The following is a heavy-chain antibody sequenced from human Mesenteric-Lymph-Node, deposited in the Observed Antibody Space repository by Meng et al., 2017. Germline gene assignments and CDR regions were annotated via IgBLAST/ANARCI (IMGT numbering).Heavy chain of an antibody. D-gene: IGHD3-22*01. CDR3: ARGYQDKPYYDSSGYSSFDY. J-gene: IGHJ4*02. Sequence: SPMIPRAAPGCIHRSYEMNWVRQAPGKGLEWEAVILYDGSNKYYADSEKGRFAISRDNSKNTLYLQMNSLRAEDTAVYSCARGYQDKPYYDSSGYSSFDYWGQGTLVTVSS. V-gene: IGHV3-30*09. CDR1: GCIHRSYE. CDR2: ILYDGSNK.